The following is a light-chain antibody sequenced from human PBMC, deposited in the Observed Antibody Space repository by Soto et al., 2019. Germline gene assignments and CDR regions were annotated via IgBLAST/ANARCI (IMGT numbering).Light chain of an antibody. CDR1: QSVSSN. J-gene: IGKJ3*01. V-gene: IGKV3-15*01. Sequence: EIVMTQSPATLSVSPGVRATLSCRASQSVSSNLAWYQKKPGQAPRLLIYGASTRATSIPATFSGGGSGTEFTLTISSLQSEDFAVYYCQQYNKWPFTFGPGTKVDIK. CDR3: QQYNKWPFT. CDR2: GAS.